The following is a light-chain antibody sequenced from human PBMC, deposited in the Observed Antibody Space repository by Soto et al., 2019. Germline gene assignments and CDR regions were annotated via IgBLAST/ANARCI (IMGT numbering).Light chain of an antibody. V-gene: IGKV3-15*01. CDR1: QTLRNK. CDR3: QQHNAWPLT. J-gene: IGKJ3*01. Sequence: IVLTQSPGTLSVSPGERVILSCRASQTLRNKLAWYQQKPGQAPRLLIYGGFTRATGIPARFSGSGSGTAFTLPINSLQSEDFAIYYFQQHNAWPLTFGPGTKLDLK. CDR2: GGF.